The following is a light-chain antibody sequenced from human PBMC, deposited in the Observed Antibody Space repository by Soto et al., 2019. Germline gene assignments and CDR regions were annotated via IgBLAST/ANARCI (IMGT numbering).Light chain of an antibody. CDR2: HND. CDR3: AAWDDNLDGYV. CDR1: TPNIGKNA. J-gene: IGLJ1*01. V-gene: IGLV1-36*01. Sequence: QSVLTQPLSVSGAPRQRVTISCSGSTPNIGKNAVNWYQQLPGKAPKLVIYHNDLLPSGVSDRFSGSKSGTSASLAISGLQSDDEADYYCAAWDDNLDGYVFGTGTKLTVL.